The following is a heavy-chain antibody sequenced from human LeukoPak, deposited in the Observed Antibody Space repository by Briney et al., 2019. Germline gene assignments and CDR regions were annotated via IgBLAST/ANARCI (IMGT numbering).Heavy chain of an antibody. V-gene: IGHV3-30*18. CDR1: GFTFSSYG. Sequence: GWSLRLSCAASGFTFSSYGMHWVRQAPGKGLEWVAVISYDGSNKYYADSVKGRFTISRDNSKNTLYLQMNSLRAEDTAVYYCAKDPNLYGDYYFDYWGQGTLVTVSS. CDR3: AKDPNLYGDYYFDY. D-gene: IGHD4-17*01. J-gene: IGHJ4*02. CDR2: ISYDGSNK.